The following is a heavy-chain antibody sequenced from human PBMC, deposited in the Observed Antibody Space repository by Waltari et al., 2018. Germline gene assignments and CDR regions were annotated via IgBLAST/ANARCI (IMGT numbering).Heavy chain of an antibody. CDR1: GYSISSGYY. Sequence: QVQLQESGPGLVKPSETLSLTCTVSGYSISSGYYWGWIRQPPGKGLEWMGSIYHSGSTYYNPSLKSRVTISVDTSKNQFSLKLSSVTAADTAVYYCARAGDPYYDILNLSFWGFDYWGQGTLVTVSS. D-gene: IGHD3-9*01. CDR2: IYHSGST. V-gene: IGHV4-38-2*02. J-gene: IGHJ4*02. CDR3: ARAGDPYYDILNLSFWGFDY.